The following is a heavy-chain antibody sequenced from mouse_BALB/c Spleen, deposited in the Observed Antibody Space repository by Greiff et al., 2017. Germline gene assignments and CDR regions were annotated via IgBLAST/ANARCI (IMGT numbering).Heavy chain of an antibody. CDR3: ARGGMYNPWFAY. V-gene: IGHV3-6*02. Sequence: VQLKESGPGLVKPSQSLSLTCSVTGYSITSGYYWNWIRQFPGNKLEWIGYISYDGSNNYNPSLKNRISITRDTSKNQFFLKLNSVTTEDTATYYCARGGMYNPWFAYWGQGTLVTVSA. D-gene: IGHD1-3*01. J-gene: IGHJ3*01. CDR2: ISYDGSN. CDR1: GYSITSGYY.